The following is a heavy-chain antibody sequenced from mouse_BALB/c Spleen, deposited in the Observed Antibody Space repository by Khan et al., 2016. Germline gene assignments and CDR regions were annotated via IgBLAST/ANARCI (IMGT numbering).Heavy chain of an antibody. V-gene: IGHV1-54*01. J-gene: IGHJ3*01. Sequence: QVQLQQSGADLVRPGTSVKVSCKASGYAFTNVLIDWIKQRPGQGLDWIGVINPGSGSTNYHEKFKGMATLTADKSSSTAYMQLISLTSDDSAVYFWASQYGRSYVGFAYWGQGTLVTVSA. CDR1: GYAFTNVL. D-gene: IGHD1-1*01. CDR2: INPGSGST. CDR3: ASQYGRSYVGFAY.